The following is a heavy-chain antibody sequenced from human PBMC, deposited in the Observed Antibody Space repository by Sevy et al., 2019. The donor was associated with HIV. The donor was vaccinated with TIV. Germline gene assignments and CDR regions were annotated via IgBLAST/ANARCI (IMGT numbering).Heavy chain of an antibody. D-gene: IGHD3-3*01. V-gene: IGHV1-18*04. CDR1: GYTFTSYG. CDR3: ASGEYDFWSGYSSFDY. Sequence: ASVKVSCKASGYTFTSYGISWVRQAPGQGLEWMGWISAYNGNTNYAQKLQGRVTMTTDTSTSTAYMELRSLRSDDTAVYYCASGEYDFWSGYSSFDYWGQRTLVTVSS. CDR2: ISAYNGNT. J-gene: IGHJ4*02.